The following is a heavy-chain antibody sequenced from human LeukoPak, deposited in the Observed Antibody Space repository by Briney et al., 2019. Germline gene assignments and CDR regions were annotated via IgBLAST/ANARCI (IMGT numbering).Heavy chain of an antibody. V-gene: IGHV3-53*01. D-gene: IGHD4/OR15-4a*01. Sequence: PGGSLRLSCTVSGFTVSSDSMSWVRQAPGKGLEWVSFIYSGGSTNYSDSVKGRFTISRDNSKNTLYLQMNSLRAEDTAVYYCARRAGAYSHPYDYWGQGTLVTVSS. CDR2: IYSGGST. J-gene: IGHJ4*02. CDR1: GFTVSSDS. CDR3: ARRAGAYSHPYDY.